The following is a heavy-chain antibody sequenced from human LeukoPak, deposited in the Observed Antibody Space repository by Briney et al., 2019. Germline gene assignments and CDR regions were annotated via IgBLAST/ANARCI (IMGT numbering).Heavy chain of an antibody. Sequence: ESLKISXXXXXYSFXSYWIGWVRQMPGKGLEWMGIIYPGDSDTRYSPSLQGQVTISADKSISTAYLQWSSLKASDTAMYYCASRQPMGYFDYWGQGTLVTVSS. J-gene: IGHJ4*02. V-gene: IGHV5-51*01. CDR3: ASRQPMGYFDY. CDR2: IYPGDSDT. CDR1: XYSFXSYW.